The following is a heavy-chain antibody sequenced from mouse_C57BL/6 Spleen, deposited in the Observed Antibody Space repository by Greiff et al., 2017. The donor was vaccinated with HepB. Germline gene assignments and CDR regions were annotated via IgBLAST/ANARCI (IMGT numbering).Heavy chain of an antibody. V-gene: IGHV5-4*03. D-gene: IGHD4-1*01. CDR2: ISDGGSYT. CDR1: GFTFSSYA. Sequence: EVKLMESGGGLVKPGGSLKLSCAASGFTFSSYAMSWVRQTPEKRLEWVATISDGGSYTYYPDNVKGRFTISRDNAKNNLYLQMSHLKSEDTAMYYCARRRLTGTGYFDYWGQGTTLTVSS. CDR3: ARRRLTGTGYFDY. J-gene: IGHJ2*01.